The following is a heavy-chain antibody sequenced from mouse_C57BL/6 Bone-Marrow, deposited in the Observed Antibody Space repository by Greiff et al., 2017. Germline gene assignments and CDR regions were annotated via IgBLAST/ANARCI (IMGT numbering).Heavy chain of an antibody. CDR3: ARDDGYPWFAY. V-gene: IGHV1-64*01. CDR1: GYTFTSYW. J-gene: IGHJ3*01. CDR2: IHPNSGST. Sequence: VQLQQPGAELVKPGASVKLSCKASGYTFTSYWMHWVKQRPGQGLEWIGMIHPNSGSTNYNEKFKSKATLTVDKSSSTAYMQLSSLTSEDSAVYYCARDDGYPWFAYWGQGTLVTVSA. D-gene: IGHD2-3*01.